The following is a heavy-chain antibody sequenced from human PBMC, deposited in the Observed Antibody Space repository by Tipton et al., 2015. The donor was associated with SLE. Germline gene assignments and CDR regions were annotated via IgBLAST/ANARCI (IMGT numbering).Heavy chain of an antibody. V-gene: IGHV4-61*01. CDR1: GDSLSSNNYS. CDR3: ARDTLGGLDY. J-gene: IGHJ4*02. Sequence: TLSLTCSVSGDSLSSNNYSWSWIRQPPGKGLEWIGSIYHSGNTYSNPSLKSRVTISVDTSKNQFSLKMRSVTAADTAVYYCARDTLGGLDYWGQGTLVTVSS. D-gene: IGHD7-27*01. CDR2: IYHSGNT.